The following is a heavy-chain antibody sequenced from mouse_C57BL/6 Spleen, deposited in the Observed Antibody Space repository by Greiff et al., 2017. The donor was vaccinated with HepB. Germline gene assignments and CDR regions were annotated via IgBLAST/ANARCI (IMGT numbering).Heavy chain of an antibody. CDR2: IHPNSGST. Sequence: QVQLKQPGAELVKPGASVKLSCKASGYTFTSYWMHWVKQRPGQGLEWIGMIHPNSGSTNYNEKFKSKATLTVDKSSSTAYMQLSSLTSEDSAVYYCARVYDGYPLAMDYWGQGTSVTVSS. D-gene: IGHD2-3*01. V-gene: IGHV1-64*01. J-gene: IGHJ4*01. CDR3: ARVYDGYPLAMDY. CDR1: GYTFTSYW.